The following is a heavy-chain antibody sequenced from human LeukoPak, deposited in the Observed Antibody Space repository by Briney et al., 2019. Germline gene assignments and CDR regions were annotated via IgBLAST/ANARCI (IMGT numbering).Heavy chain of an antibody. V-gene: IGHV4-39*07. CDR1: GGSISSSSYY. CDR2: IYYSGST. J-gene: IGHJ4*02. CDR3: ARDVGYSGYLDY. D-gene: IGHD5-12*01. Sequence: SETLSLTCTVSGGSISSSSYYWGWIRQPPGKGLEWIGSIYYSGSTYYNPSLKSRVTISVDTSKNQFSLKLSSVTAADTAVYYCARDVGYSGYLDYWGQGTLVTVSS.